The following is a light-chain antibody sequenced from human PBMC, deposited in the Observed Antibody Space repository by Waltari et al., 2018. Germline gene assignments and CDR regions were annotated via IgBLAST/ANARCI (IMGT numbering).Light chain of an antibody. J-gene: IGLJ3*02. CDR3: SSRNGRANEVV. CDR2: GKD. Sequence: SSELTQDPAVSVALGQTVRITCQGDSLRTSYAGWYQLKPGQAPVLVMFGKDKRPSGVPDRFSGYSSGTPSSWTITGAQAEDEADYYCSSRNGRANEVVFAGGTKVTVL. CDR1: SLRTSY. V-gene: IGLV3-19*01.